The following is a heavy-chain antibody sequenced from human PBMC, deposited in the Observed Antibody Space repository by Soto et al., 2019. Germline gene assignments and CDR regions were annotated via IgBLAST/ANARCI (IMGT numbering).Heavy chain of an antibody. CDR3: AKNAYFWRWGMDV. J-gene: IGHJ6*02. CDR1: GFTFNSYA. D-gene: IGHD3-3*01. Sequence: PVGSLRVSCADSGFTFNSYAMTWVRQAPGKGLEWVSIISSSGDGTYYVDSVKGRFTISRDNSRNTLNLQMNSLRAEDTAVYYCAKNAYFWRWGMDVWGQGTTVTVSS. V-gene: IGHV3-23*01. CDR2: ISSSGDGT.